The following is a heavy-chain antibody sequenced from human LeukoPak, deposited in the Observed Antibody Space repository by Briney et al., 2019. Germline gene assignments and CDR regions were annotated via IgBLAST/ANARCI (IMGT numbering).Heavy chain of an antibody. J-gene: IGHJ5*02. CDR1: GYTFNSYG. V-gene: IGHV1-18*01. CDR3: ARDLRRYFDFDP. D-gene: IGHD3-9*01. CDR2: ISAYNGNT. Sequence: ASVKVSCKASGYTFNSYGISWVRQAPGQGLEWMGWISAYNGNTNYAQKLQGRVTMTTDTSTSTAYMELRSLRSDDTAVYYCARDLRRYFDFDPWGQGTLVTVSS.